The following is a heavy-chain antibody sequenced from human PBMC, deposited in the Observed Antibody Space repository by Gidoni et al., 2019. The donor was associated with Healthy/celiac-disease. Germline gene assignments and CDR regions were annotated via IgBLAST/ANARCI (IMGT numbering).Heavy chain of an antibody. CDR3: AKGQYDFWSGDKPNYGMDV. V-gene: IGHV3-23*04. J-gene: IGHJ6*02. Sequence: EVQLVGSGGGLVQTGGSLGLSRAASGFTFSRFAMSWVGQAPGKGLEWVSAISGSGGSTYYADALKGRFTISRDNSKNTLYLQMNSLRAEDTAVYYCAKGQYDFWSGDKPNYGMDVWGQGTTVTVSS. D-gene: IGHD3-3*01. CDR2: ISGSGGST. CDR1: GFTFSRFA.